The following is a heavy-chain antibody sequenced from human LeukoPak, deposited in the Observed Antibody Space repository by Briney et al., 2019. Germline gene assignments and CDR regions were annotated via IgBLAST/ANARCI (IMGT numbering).Heavy chain of an antibody. D-gene: IGHD6-19*01. Sequence: GSLRLSCAASGFTFSSYSMNWVRQAPGKGLEWVSSISSSSSYIYYADSVKGRFTISRDNAKNSLYLQMNSLRAEDTAVYYCARVYGIAVAGTSQFDYWGQGTLVTVSS. V-gene: IGHV3-21*01. J-gene: IGHJ4*02. CDR3: ARVYGIAVAGTSQFDY. CDR2: ISSSSSYI. CDR1: GFTFSSYS.